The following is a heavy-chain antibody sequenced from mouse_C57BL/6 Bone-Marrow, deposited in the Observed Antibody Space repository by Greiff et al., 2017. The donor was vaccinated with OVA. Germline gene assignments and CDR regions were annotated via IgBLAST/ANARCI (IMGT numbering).Heavy chain of an antibody. CDR3: ARGDTTGPHY. CDR2: ISDGGSYT. J-gene: IGHJ2*01. V-gene: IGHV5-4*01. CDR1: GFTFSSYA. Sequence: EVHLVESGGGLVKPGGSLKLSCAASGFTFSSYAMYWVRQTPEKRLEWVATISDGGSYTYYPDNVKGRFTISRDNAKNNLYLQMSHLKSEDTAMYYCARGDTTGPHYWGQGATLTVSS. D-gene: IGHD1-1*01.